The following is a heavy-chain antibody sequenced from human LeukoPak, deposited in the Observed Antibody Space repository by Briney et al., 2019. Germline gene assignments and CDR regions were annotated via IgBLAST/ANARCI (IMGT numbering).Heavy chain of an antibody. V-gene: IGHV4-38-2*02. CDR3: ARQRLGYDILTGYLYYYYMDV. CDR1: GYSISGAYY. Sequence: SETLSLTCTVSGYSISGAYYWGWIRQPPGKGLEWIGHIHYSGSTYYNPSLKSRVTISLDTSKNQFSLRLSSVTAADTAVYYCARQRLGYDILTGYLYYYYMDVWGKGTTVTISS. D-gene: IGHD3-9*01. J-gene: IGHJ6*03. CDR2: IHYSGST.